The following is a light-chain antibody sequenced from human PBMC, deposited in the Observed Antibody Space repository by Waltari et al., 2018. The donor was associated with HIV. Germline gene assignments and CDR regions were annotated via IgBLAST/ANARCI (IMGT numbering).Light chain of an antibody. CDR3: GTWDRSLNTGI. Sequence: QSVLTQPPSVSAAPGQKVSISCSGSSSNIEAIYLSWYQQRPGTAPKLLIFETNKRPSGIPDRFSGSKSGTSATLVITGLQTGDEADYYCGTWDRSLNTGIFGGGTKLTVL. J-gene: IGLJ2*01. CDR2: ETN. CDR1: SSNIEAIY. V-gene: IGLV1-51*02.